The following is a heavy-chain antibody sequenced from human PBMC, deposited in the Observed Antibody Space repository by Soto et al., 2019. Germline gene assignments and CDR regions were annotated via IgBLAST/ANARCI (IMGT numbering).Heavy chain of an antibody. CDR3: AKDGGKDGYFGNWFDP. CDR1: GGTFSKYG. CDR2: IIPIFGST. D-gene: IGHD5-18*01. J-gene: IGHJ5*02. Sequence: SSLKVSCKASGGTFSKYGITWVRQAPGQGLEWLGRIIPIFGSTNFAQKFQGRVTLTADESTTTVYMELSSLRSDDTAVYYCAKDGGKDGYFGNWFDPWGQGTLVTVSS. V-gene: IGHV1-69*13.